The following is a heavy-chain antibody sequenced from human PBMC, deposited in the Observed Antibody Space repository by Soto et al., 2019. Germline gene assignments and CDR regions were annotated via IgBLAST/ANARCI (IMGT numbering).Heavy chain of an antibody. V-gene: IGHV3-48*02. D-gene: IGHD2-15*01. Sequence: EVQLVESGGGLVQPGGSLRLSCAASGFTFSSYSMNWVRQAPGKGLEWVSYISSSSSTIYYADSVKGRFTISRDNAKNSLYLQMNSLRDEDTAVYYCAKGFWEDIVVVVAAPVLDYWGQGTLVTVSS. J-gene: IGHJ4*02. CDR2: ISSSSSTI. CDR1: GFTFSSYS. CDR3: AKGFWEDIVVVVAAPVLDY.